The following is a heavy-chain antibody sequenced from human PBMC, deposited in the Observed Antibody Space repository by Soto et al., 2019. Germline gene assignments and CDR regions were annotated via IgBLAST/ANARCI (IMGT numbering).Heavy chain of an antibody. J-gene: IGHJ4*02. V-gene: IGHV1-8*02. CDR3: AREHCSGGSCYSGRFDY. D-gene: IGHD2-15*01. Sequence: ASVKVSCKSFGYSFTSFDVHWVRQASGQGLEWMGWMNPNSGNTDYAQRFQGRVTMTRNTSINTAYMELNSLTSDDTAVYYCAREHCSGGSCYSGRFDYWGQGTLVTSPQ. CDR1: GYSFTSFD. CDR2: MNPNSGNT.